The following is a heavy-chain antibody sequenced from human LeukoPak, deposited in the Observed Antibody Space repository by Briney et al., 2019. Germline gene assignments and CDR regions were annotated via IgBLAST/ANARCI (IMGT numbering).Heavy chain of an antibody. CDR2: ISAYNGNT. J-gene: IGHJ6*02. CDR1: GYTFTSYG. Sequence: ASVKVSCKASGYTFTSYGISWVRQAPGQGLEWMGWISAYNGNTNYAQKLQGRVTMTTDTSTSTAYMELRSLRSDDTAVHYCARDMTYYYGSGTSYRMDVWGQGTTVTVSS. D-gene: IGHD3-10*01. CDR3: ARDMTYYYGSGTSYRMDV. V-gene: IGHV1-18*01.